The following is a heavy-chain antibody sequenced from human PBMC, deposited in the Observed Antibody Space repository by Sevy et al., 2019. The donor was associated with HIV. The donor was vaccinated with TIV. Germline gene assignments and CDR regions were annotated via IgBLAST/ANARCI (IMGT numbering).Heavy chain of an antibody. J-gene: IGHJ6*02. Sequence: GGSLRLSCAVSGIIFTTSGMHWVRQAPGKGLEWVAVISYDGRNKFYGDSVKGRFTISRDNSKNILYLQMNSLRVEDTAVYYCAKACTGHNGMDVWGQGTMVTVSS. CDR1: GIIFTTSG. V-gene: IGHV3-30*18. CDR2: ISYDGRNK. CDR3: AKACTGHNGMDV.